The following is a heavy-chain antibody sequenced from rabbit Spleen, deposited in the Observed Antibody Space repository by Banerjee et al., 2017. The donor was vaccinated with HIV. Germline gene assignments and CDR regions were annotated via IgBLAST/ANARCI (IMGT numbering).Heavy chain of an antibody. Sequence: QSLEESGGDLVKPGASLTLTCTASGFSFSSSDYMCWVRQAPGKGLEWIGYIYAGSSGFTYFATWAKGRFAISKTSSTTVTLQMTRLTAADTATYFCARDTSSSFSSYGMDLWGPGTLVTVS. J-gene: IGHJ6*01. CDR3: ARDTSSSFSSYGMDL. V-gene: IGHV1S40*01. CDR1: GFSFSSSDY. D-gene: IGHD1-1*01. CDR2: IYAGSSGFT.